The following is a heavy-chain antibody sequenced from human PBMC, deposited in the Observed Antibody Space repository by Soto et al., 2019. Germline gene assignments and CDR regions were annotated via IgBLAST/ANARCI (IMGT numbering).Heavy chain of an antibody. Sequence: SVKVSCKASGGTFSSYAISWVRQAPGQGLEWMGGIIPIFGTANYAQKFQGRVTITADESTSTAYMELSSLRSEDTAVYYCARTPWGHCGGDSPPNWYFDLWGRGTLVTVSS. CDR3: ARTPWGHCGGDSPPNWYFDL. J-gene: IGHJ2*01. D-gene: IGHD2-21*02. CDR2: IIPIFGTA. CDR1: GGTFSSYA. V-gene: IGHV1-69*13.